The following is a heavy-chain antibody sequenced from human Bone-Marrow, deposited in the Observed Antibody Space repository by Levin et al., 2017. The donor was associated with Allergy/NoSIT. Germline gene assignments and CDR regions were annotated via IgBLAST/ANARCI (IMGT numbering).Heavy chain of an antibody. Sequence: LSLTCAASGFTFSSYWMNWVRQAPGKGLEWVANIKQDGSQKSYVDSVKGRFTISRDNAKNSLYLQMNSLRAEDTAVYYCARPLSGRWEIDSWGQGTLVTVSS. CDR2: IKQDGSQK. D-gene: IGHD1-26*01. CDR3: ARPLSGRWEIDS. CDR1: GFTFSSYW. V-gene: IGHV3-7*01. J-gene: IGHJ4*02.